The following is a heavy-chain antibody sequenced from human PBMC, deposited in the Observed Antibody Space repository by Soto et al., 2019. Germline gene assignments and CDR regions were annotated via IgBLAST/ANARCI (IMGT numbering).Heavy chain of an antibody. CDR3: STSGVWGDSSEYHVDK. CDR1: GFTFSDYA. CDR2: ISGAASFT. Sequence: PGGSLRLSCEASGFTFSDYAMSWVRQAPGKGLEWVAAISGAASFTYYADSVKGRFTIFRDNSKNTMFLQLNSLRADDTSVYYCSTSGVWGDSSEYHVDKWGPGTLVTVSS. J-gene: IGHJ4*02. V-gene: IGHV3-23*01. D-gene: IGHD3-16*01.